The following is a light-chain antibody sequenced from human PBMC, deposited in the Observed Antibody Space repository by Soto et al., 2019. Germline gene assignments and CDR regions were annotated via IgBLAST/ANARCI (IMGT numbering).Light chain of an antibody. CDR3: QQRLSWPPIT. CDR2: DAS. J-gene: IGKJ5*01. CDR1: QSVSKY. V-gene: IGKV3-11*01. Sequence: EIVLTQSPATLSLSPGERATLSCRASQSVSKYLAWYQQKPGQAPRLLIYDASNRATGIPARFSGSGPGTDFTPTISSPEPADFAFYNCQQRLSWPPITFGQGTRLEIK.